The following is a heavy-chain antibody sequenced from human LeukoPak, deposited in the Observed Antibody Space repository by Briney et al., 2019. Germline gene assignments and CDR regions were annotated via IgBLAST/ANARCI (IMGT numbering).Heavy chain of an antibody. CDR1: GGSISSGSYY. Sequence: PSETLSLTCTVSGGSISSGSYYWNWIRQPAGKGLEWIGRISTSVNPNYNPSLKSRVTISVDTSKNQFSLKLSSVTAADTAVYYCARAITMVRGVIIKPRTYNWFDPWGQGTLVTVSS. D-gene: IGHD3-10*01. J-gene: IGHJ5*02. CDR2: ISTSVNP. CDR3: ARAITMVRGVIIKPRTYNWFDP. V-gene: IGHV4-61*02.